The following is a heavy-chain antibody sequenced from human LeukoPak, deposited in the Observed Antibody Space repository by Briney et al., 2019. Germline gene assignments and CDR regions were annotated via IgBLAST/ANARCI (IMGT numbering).Heavy chain of an antibody. J-gene: IGHJ4*02. Sequence: SETLSLTCTVSGGSISSYYWSWIRQPPGKGLEWIGEINHSGSTNYNPSLKSRVTISVDTSKNQFSLKLSSVTAADTAVYYCARYEYSSGWPIDYWGQGTLVTVSS. CDR3: ARYEYSSGWPIDY. CDR2: INHSGST. V-gene: IGHV4-34*01. CDR1: GGSISSYY. D-gene: IGHD6-19*01.